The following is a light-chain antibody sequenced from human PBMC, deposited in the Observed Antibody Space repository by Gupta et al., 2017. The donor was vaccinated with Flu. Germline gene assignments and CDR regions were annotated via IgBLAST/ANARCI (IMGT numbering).Light chain of an antibody. V-gene: IGLV3-25*02. CDR2: QDT. Sequence: SYELTQPPSVSVSPAQTARITCSGDTLPNQFAYWYQQKPGQAPVLVMSQDTERPSGIPERFSGSSSGTTVMLTISGVQAEDEADYYCQSADSTGTYVLFGGGTKLTVL. J-gene: IGLJ2*01. CDR3: QSADSTGTYVL. CDR1: TLPNQF.